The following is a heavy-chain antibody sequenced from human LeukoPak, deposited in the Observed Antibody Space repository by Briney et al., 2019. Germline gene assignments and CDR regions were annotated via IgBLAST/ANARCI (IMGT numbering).Heavy chain of an antibody. CDR1: GGSISGYY. V-gene: IGHV4-4*07. CDR2: IYTSGST. J-gene: IGHJ5*02. CDR3: ARDPTRITIFGADIEGNWFDP. D-gene: IGHD3-3*01. Sequence: SETLSLTCTVSGGSISGYYWSWIRQPAGKGLEWIGRIYTSGSTNYNPSLKGRVTMSVDTSKNQFSLKLSSVTAADTAVYYCARDPTRITIFGADIEGNWFDPWGQGTLVTVSS.